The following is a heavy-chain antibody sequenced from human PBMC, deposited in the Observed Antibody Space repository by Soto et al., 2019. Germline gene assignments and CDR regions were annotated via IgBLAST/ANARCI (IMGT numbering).Heavy chain of an antibody. J-gene: IGHJ4*02. V-gene: IGHV3-23*01. CDR1: GFIFSSYG. Sequence: PGGSLRLSCAASGFIFSSYGMHWVRQAPGKGLEWVAGISGSGDSTYYADSVKGRFTVSRDNSKNTLYLQMNSLRAEDTAVFYCAKERSSGWSFDYWGQGTLVTVSS. CDR2: ISGSGDST. D-gene: IGHD6-19*01. CDR3: AKERSSGWSFDY.